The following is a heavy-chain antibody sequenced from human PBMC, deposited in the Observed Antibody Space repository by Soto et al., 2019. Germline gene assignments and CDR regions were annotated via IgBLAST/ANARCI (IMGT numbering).Heavy chain of an antibody. CDR3: ARDRCSSTSCWGGDAFDI. V-gene: IGHV1-2*04. D-gene: IGHD2-2*01. CDR2: INPNSGGT. J-gene: IGHJ3*02. CDR1: GYTFTGYY. Sequence: QVQLVQSGAEVKKPGASVKVSCKASGYTFTGYYMHWVRQAPGQGLEWMGWINPNSGGTNYAQKFQGWVTMTRDTSISTAYMELSRLRSDDTAVYYCARDRCSSTSCWGGDAFDIWGQGTMVTVSS.